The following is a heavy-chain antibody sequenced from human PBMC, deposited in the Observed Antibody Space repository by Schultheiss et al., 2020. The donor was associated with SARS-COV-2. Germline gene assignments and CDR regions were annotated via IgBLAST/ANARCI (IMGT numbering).Heavy chain of an antibody. CDR1: GFTFSSYA. D-gene: IGHD6-19*01. Sequence: GGSLRLSCAASGFTFSSYAMSWVRQAPGKGLEWVSAISGSGGSTYYADPVKGRFTISRDNSKNRLYLQMNSLRAEDTAVNNGAKDSSGWQEGFDYWGQGTLGTVSS. CDR2: ISGSGGST. V-gene: IGHV3-23*01. CDR3: AKDSSGWQEGFDY. J-gene: IGHJ4*02.